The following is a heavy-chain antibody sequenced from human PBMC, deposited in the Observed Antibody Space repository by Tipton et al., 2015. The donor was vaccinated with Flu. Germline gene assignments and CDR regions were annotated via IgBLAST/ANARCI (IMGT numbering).Heavy chain of an antibody. D-gene: IGHD6-13*01. CDR3: ARTGYSSSWLYFQH. V-gene: IGHV4-34*01. Sequence: TLTLTCAVYGGSFSGYYWSWIRQPPGKGVEWIGEINHSGSTNYNPSLKSRVTISVDTSKNQFSLKLSSVTAADTAVYYCARTGYSSSWLYFQHWGQGTLVTVSS. CDR1: GGSFSGYY. J-gene: IGHJ1*01. CDR2: INHSGST.